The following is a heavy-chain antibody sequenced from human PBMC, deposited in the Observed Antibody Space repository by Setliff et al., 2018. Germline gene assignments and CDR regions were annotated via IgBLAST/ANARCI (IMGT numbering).Heavy chain of an antibody. CDR3: ARLPGYCNGGNCYGYYTFDI. CDR1: GDSISSSSYY. Sequence: SETLSLTCSVSGDSISSSSYYWGWIRQPPGKGLEWIGSINYSGITYYSPSLESRVIVSVGTSKNQFSLKLSSVTAADTAVYYCARLPGYCNGGNCYGYYTFDIWGQGTMVTVSS. J-gene: IGHJ3*02. V-gene: IGHV4-39*01. D-gene: IGHD2-15*01. CDR2: INYSGIT.